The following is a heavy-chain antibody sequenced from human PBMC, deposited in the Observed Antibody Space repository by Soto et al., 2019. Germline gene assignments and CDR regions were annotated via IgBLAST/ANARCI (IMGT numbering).Heavy chain of an antibody. CDR1: GGSVRSGNHF. CDR2: MYYTGVT. CDR3: ASGGEPLGYYGLDV. J-gene: IGHJ6*02. D-gene: IGHD3-10*01. V-gene: IGHV4-61*01. Sequence: QVQLQESGPGLLKASETLSLTCSVSGGSVRSGNHFWNWIRQPPGRGLEWLGYMYYTGVTNYNPSLKSRVSMSVDTSKNQFSLKLTSLTAADTAVYYCASGGEPLGYYGLDVWGQGTTVTVSS.